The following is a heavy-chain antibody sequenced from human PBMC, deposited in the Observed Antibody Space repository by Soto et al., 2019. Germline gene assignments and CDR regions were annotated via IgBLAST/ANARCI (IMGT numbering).Heavy chain of an antibody. CDR1: GFTFSSYA. J-gene: IGHJ3*02. CDR3: AKFHWAAAAGGGDDAFDI. D-gene: IGHD6-13*01. Sequence: GGSLRLSCAASGFTFSSYAMSWVRQAPGKGLEWVSAISGSGGSTYYADSVKGRFTISRDNSKNTLYLQMNSLRAEDTAVYYCAKFHWAAAAGGGDDAFDIWGQGTMVTVSS. V-gene: IGHV3-23*01. CDR2: ISGSGGST.